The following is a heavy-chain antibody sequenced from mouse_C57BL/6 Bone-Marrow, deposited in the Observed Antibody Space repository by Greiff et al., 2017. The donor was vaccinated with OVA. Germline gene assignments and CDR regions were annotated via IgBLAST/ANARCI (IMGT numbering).Heavy chain of an antibody. CDR2: ISSGGSYT. V-gene: IGHV5-6*02. Sequence: EVMLVESGGDLVKPGGSLKLSCAASGFTFSSYGMSWVRQTPDKRLEWVATISSGGSYTYSPASVNGRFTISRENAKNTLYRQMSSLKSEDTARYYCARRGGFDYWGEGTTLTVSS. CDR3: ARRGGFDY. CDR1: GFTFSSYG. J-gene: IGHJ2*01.